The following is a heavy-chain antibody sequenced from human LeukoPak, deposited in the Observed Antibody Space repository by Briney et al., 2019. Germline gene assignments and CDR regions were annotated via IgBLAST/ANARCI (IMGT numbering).Heavy chain of an antibody. J-gene: IGHJ4*02. CDR1: GFTFSSYS. D-gene: IGHD6-13*01. Sequence: GGSLRLSCAASGFTFSSYSMNWVRQAPGKGLEWVSSISSSSSYIYYADSVKGRFTISKDNAKNSLYLQMNSLRAEDTAVYYCARSFLSIAAAATDYWGQGTLVTVSS. CDR2: ISSSSSYI. V-gene: IGHV3-21*01. CDR3: ARSFLSIAAAATDY.